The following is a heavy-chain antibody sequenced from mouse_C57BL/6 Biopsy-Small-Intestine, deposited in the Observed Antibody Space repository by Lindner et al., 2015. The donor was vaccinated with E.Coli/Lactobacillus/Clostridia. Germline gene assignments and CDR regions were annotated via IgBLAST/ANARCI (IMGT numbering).Heavy chain of an antibody. Sequence: SVKVSCKTSGYTFTDYYIHWVRQAPGQGLEWMGWVNPNSGFTKNAQKFQGRVTVTRDTSISTAYMELSRLTSDDTAIYYCARGESGSASYDYWGQGTLVTVSS. CDR1: GYTFTDYY. D-gene: IGHD2-12*01. CDR2: VNPNSGFT. CDR3: ARGESGSASYDY. V-gene: IGHV1-84*02. J-gene: IGHJ4*01.